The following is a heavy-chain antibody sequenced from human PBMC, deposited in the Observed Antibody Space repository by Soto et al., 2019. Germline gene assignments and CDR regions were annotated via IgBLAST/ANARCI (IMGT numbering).Heavy chain of an antibody. CDR3: AHRAVYSGSYWDGGYFDY. J-gene: IGHJ4*03. Sequence: QITLKESGPTRVKPTQTLTLTCTFSGFSLTTSGVGVGWIRQSPGKALEWLALIYWDDDKRYSPSLKSRLTITKDTSKNQVVLIMTIIDPEATGTYYCAHRAVYSGSYWDGGYFDYWGQGTLVTVSS. D-gene: IGHD1-26*01. CDR2: IYWDDDK. V-gene: IGHV2-5*02. CDR1: GFSLTTSGVG.